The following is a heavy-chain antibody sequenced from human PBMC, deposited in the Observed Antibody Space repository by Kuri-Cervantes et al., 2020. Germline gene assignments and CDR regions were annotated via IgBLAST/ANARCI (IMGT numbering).Heavy chain of an antibody. V-gene: IGHV4-59*12. CDR2: IYYSGST. CDR1: GASISSNY. CDR3: ARGTASVAVAGIYYYYMDV. Sequence: ESLKISCTVSGASISSNYWSWIRQPPGKGLEWIGYIYYSGSTNYNPSLKSRVTISVDTSKNKFSLKLSSVTAADTAVYYCARGTASVAVAGIYYYYMDVWGKGTTVTVSS. J-gene: IGHJ6*03. D-gene: IGHD6-19*01.